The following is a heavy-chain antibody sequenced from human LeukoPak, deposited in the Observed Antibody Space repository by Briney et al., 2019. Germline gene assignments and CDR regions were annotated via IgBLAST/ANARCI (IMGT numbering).Heavy chain of an antibody. Sequence: GGSLRLSCAPSGFTFSSYSMNWVRQARGKGLEWLSSISSSSRYIYYAVSVKRRFTIYRDNAKNSLYLQMNSVRAEDTAVYYCARSRGSLIAAAGTYFMDVWGKGTTVTVFS. D-gene: IGHD6-13*01. V-gene: IGHV3-21*01. CDR3: ARSRGSLIAAAGTYFMDV. J-gene: IGHJ6*03. CDR2: ISSSSRYI. CDR1: GFTFSSYS.